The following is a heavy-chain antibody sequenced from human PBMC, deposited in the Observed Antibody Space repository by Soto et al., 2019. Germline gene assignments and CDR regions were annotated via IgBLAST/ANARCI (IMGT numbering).Heavy chain of an antibody. Sequence: QVQLVQSGAEVKKPGSSVKVSCKASGGTFSGYTISWVRQAPGQGLEWMGRIIPILGIANYAQKFQGRVTITADKSTSTAYMELSSLRSEDTAVYYCARSSTTVDWFDPWGQGTLVTVSS. CDR2: IIPILGIA. CDR3: ARSSTTVDWFDP. D-gene: IGHD4-17*01. J-gene: IGHJ5*02. V-gene: IGHV1-69*02. CDR1: GGTFSGYT.